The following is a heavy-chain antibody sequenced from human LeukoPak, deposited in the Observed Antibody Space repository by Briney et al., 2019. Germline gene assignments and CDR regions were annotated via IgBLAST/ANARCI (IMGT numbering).Heavy chain of an antibody. J-gene: IGHJ4*02. Sequence: GGSLGLSCAASGFTFSSYWMSWVRQAPGKGLEWVANIKQDGSEKYYVDSVKGRFTISRDNAKNSLYLQMNSLRAEDTAVYYCAREIVATTPPYFDYWGQGTLVTVAS. D-gene: IGHD5-12*01. CDR2: IKQDGSEK. CDR3: AREIVATTPPYFDY. CDR1: GFTFSSYW. V-gene: IGHV3-7*01.